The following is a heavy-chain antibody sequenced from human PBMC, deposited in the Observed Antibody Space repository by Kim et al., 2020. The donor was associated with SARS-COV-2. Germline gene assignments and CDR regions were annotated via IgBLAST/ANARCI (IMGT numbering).Heavy chain of an antibody. J-gene: IGHJ6*02. CDR2: FYYSGST. Sequence: SETLSLTCTVSGASISSSRYYWGWIRQPPGKGLEWIGSFYYSGSTYYNPSLKSPVTISVDTSKNPFSLKLSSVTAADTAVYSCARRGGDYLVNYYYYSGMDVWGQGTPVTVSS. CDR3: ARRGGDYLVNYYYYSGMDV. V-gene: IGHV4-39*01. D-gene: IGHD4-17*01. CDR1: GASISSSRYY.